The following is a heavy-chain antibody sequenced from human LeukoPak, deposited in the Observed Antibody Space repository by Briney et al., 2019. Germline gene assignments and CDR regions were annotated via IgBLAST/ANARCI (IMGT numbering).Heavy chain of an antibody. V-gene: IGHV3-23*01. CDR3: AKRLNSAAAGPLDY. CDR2: ISGSGGNT. Sequence: DPGGSLRLSCAASGFTFSNYAMTWVRLAPGKGLEWVSGISGSGGNTYYADSVKGRFTISRDKSKNTLFLQMNSLRAEDTAVYFCAKRLNSAAAGPLDYWGQGTLVTVSS. CDR1: GFTFSNYA. D-gene: IGHD6-13*01. J-gene: IGHJ4*02.